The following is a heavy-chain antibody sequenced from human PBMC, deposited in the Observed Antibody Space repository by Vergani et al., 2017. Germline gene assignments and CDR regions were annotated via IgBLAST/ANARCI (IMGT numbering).Heavy chain of an antibody. Sequence: QVQLVQSGAEVKKPGASVKVSCKASGYTFTDYFMHWLRQAPGQGLEWMGWINPNSGGTNYAQKFQGRVTMTRDTSISTAYMELSNLRSDATAVYYCARVGTSSNRDYFDYWGQGTLVTVSS. CDR1: GYTFTDYF. V-gene: IGHV1-2*02. CDR3: ARVGTSSNRDYFDY. J-gene: IGHJ4*02. D-gene: IGHD2-2*01. CDR2: INPNSGGT.